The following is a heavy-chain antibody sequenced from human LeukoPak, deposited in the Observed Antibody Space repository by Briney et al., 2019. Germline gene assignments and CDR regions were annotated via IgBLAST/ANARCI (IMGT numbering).Heavy chain of an antibody. CDR3: ASLRGGYSSSWYPFDY. CDR2: INPNSGGT. J-gene: IGHJ4*02. CDR1: GYTFTGYY. D-gene: IGHD6-13*01. V-gene: IGHV1-2*02. Sequence: GASVKVSCKASGYTFTGYYMHWVRQAPGQGLEWMGWINPNSGGTNYAQKFQGRVTMTRDTSNSTAYMELSRLRSDDTAVYYCASLRGGYSSSWYPFDYWGQGTLVTVSS.